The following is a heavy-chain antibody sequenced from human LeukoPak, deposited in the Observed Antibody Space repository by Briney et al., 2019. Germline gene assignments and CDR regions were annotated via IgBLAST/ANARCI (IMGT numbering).Heavy chain of an antibody. CDR2: IQYDESKK. Sequence: GESLRLSCEASGFSFATHAMHWARQTPGKGLEWVAYIQYDESKKYYGESVKGRFTVSRDNSKNTLYLQMSTLRYEDTAVYYCVKDSPAAARWGQGTQVTVAS. D-gene: IGHD6-25*01. CDR1: GFSFATHA. J-gene: IGHJ4*02. V-gene: IGHV3-30*02. CDR3: VKDSPAAAR.